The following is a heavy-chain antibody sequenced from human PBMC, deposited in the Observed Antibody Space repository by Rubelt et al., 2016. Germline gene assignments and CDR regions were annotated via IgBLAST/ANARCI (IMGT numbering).Heavy chain of an antibody. Sequence: QVQLQESGPGLVKPSQTLSLTCTVSGGSISSGGYYWSWIRQHPGKGLEWIGYIYYSGSTYYNPSLKSRVTISVDTSKNQFSLKLSSVTAAARAVYDCAREGSGIAVAGWHPDYWGQGTLVTVSS. CDR3: AREGSGIAVAGWHPDY. CDR1: GGSISSGGYY. J-gene: IGHJ4*02. D-gene: IGHD6-19*01. V-gene: IGHV4-31*03. CDR2: IYYSGST.